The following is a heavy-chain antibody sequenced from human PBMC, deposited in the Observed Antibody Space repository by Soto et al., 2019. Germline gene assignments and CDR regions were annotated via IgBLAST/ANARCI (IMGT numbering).Heavy chain of an antibody. CDR1: GFTFNSYG. V-gene: IGHV3-30*18. Sequence: QVKLVESGGGVVLPGGSLRLSCEASGFTFNSYGMYWVRQAPGKGLDWVSHILYDGTKTYYADSVQGRFTISRDNSRNTLYLQMDRMRVEDTAVYFCVKDLAHMADHWGQGTLVIVAS. CDR3: VKDLAHMADH. J-gene: IGHJ4*02. CDR2: ILYDGTKT.